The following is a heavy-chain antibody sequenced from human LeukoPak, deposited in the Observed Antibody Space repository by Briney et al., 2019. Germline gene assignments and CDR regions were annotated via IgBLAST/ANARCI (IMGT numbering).Heavy chain of an antibody. CDR3: ASGGIVGAQIGQGY. Sequence: GGSLRLSGVVSEFTLSNFWRTGFRKPPGKGRDGVANIRQDGSEKKYVDSMKGRFTISRDNAKNSLYLQMNSLRAEDTAAYYCASGGIVGAQIGQGYWGQGTLVTVSS. V-gene: IGHV3-7*01. CDR1: EFTLSNFW. CDR2: IRQDGSEK. D-gene: IGHD1-26*01. J-gene: IGHJ4*02.